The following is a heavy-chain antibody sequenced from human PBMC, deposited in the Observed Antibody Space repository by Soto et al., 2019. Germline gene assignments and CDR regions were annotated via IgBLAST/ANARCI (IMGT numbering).Heavy chain of an antibody. J-gene: IGHJ4*02. CDR3: ERIQLDTIMALDY. Sequence: QVQLVESGGGVVQPGGSLRLSCAASGFTFDAYGFHWVRQAPGKGLEWVAVVWSNGNLKYYADSVKGRFTISRDSSKSALNLQMNSLRADDTAVYYCERIQLDTIMALDYWGQGNLVTVSS. CDR2: VWSNGNLK. CDR1: GFTFDAYG. D-gene: IGHD1-1*01. V-gene: IGHV3-33*01.